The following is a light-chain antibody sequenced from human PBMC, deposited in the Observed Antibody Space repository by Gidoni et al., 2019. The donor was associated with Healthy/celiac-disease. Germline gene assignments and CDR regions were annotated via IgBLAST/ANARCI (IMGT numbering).Light chain of an antibody. CDR2: DVS. CDR1: SSDVGGYNY. J-gene: IGLJ2*01. V-gene: IGLV2-11*01. Sequence: QSALTQPRPVSGSPGQSVTISCTGTSSDVGGYNYVSWYQQHPGKAPKLMIYDVSKRPPGVPDRFSGSKSGNTASLTISGLQAEDEADYYCCSYAGSYTFVFGGGTKLTVL. CDR3: CSYAGSYTFV.